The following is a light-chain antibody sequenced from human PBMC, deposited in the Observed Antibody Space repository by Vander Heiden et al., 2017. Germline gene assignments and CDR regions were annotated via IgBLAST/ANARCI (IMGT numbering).Light chain of an antibody. Sequence: QSVLTQPPSVSGAPGQRVPISSTGSSSNIGAGYDVHWYQQLPGTAPKLLIYGNSNRPSGVPDRFSGSKAGTSASLAITGLQAEDEADYYCQSYDSSLSQVFGGGTKLTVL. CDR3: QSYDSSLSQV. J-gene: IGLJ3*02. CDR2: GNS. CDR1: SSNIGAGYD. V-gene: IGLV1-40*01.